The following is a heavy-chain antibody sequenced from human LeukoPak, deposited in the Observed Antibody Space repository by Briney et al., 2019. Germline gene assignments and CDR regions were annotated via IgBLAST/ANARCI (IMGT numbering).Heavy chain of an antibody. Sequence: RGSLRLSCEASGFTFSSHGMHWVRQPPGKGLEWVAVIWNDGSDKYYGDSVKGRFTVSRDNSKNTLYLQMDSLRAEDTAVYYCARGCGGTPGCYIIDNWGQGTLVTVSS. CDR2: IWNDGSDK. CDR3: ARGCGGTPGCYIIDN. V-gene: IGHV3-33*01. J-gene: IGHJ4*02. CDR1: GFTFSSHG. D-gene: IGHD2-21*01.